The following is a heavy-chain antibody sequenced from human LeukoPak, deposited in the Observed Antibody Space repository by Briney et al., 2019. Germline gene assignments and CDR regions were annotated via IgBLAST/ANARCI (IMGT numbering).Heavy chain of an antibody. CDR3: AKGYFYYYYMDV. CDR1: GFTFDNYA. V-gene: IGHV3-43*02. Sequence: GGSLRLSCAASGFTFDNYAMHWVRQAPGKGLEWVSLISGDGGSIYYADSVKGRFTISGDNSKNSLYLQMNSLRTEDTASYYCAKGYFYYYYMDVWGKGTTVTVSS. CDR2: ISGDGGSI. J-gene: IGHJ6*03. D-gene: IGHD1-14*01.